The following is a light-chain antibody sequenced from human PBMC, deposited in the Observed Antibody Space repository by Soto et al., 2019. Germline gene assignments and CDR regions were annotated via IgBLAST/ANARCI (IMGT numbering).Light chain of an antibody. Sequence: DIQMTQSPSTLSGSVGDRVTITCRASQTISSWLAWYQQKPGKAPKLLIYKASTLKSGVPSRFSGSGSGTEFTRTISRLQPDDFATYYCQHYNSYSEAFGQGTQVELK. CDR2: KAS. J-gene: IGKJ1*01. V-gene: IGKV1-5*03. CDR3: QHYNSYSEA. CDR1: QTISSW.